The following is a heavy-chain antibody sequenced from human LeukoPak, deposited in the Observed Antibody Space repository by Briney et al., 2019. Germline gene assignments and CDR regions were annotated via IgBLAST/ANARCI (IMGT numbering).Heavy chain of an antibody. Sequence: ASVKVSCKASGYTFTGYYMHWVRQAPGQGLEWMGWINPNSGGTNYAQKFQGRVTMTRDTSISTAYMELSRLRSDGTAVYYCARHPINWNYRNWFDPWGQGTLVTVSS. CDR1: GYTFTGYY. V-gene: IGHV1-2*02. CDR2: INPNSGGT. J-gene: IGHJ5*02. CDR3: ARHPINWNYRNWFDP. D-gene: IGHD1-7*01.